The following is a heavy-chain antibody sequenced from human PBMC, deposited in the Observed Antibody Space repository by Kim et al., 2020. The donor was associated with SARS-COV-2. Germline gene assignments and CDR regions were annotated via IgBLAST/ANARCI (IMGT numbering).Heavy chain of an antibody. J-gene: IGHJ5*02. D-gene: IGHD3-10*01. V-gene: IGHV3-23*01. Sequence: VVGRFTISRDKSKNTLYLPMNSLGAEDTAVYYCAKGYGWLGEDLSNWFDPWGQGTLVTVSS. CDR3: AKGYGWLGEDLSNWFDP.